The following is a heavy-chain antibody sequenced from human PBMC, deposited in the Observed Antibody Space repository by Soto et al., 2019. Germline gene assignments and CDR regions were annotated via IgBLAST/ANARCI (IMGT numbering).Heavy chain of an antibody. D-gene: IGHD6-13*01. Sequence: GASEKISCNGSGYHVTIYLIGWVRQMPGKGLEWMGIIYPGDSDTRYSPSFQGQVTISADKSISTAYLQWSSLKASDTAMYYCARTSAAGKYYYGMDVWGQGATVTVSS. CDR2: IYPGDSDT. CDR1: GYHVTIYL. V-gene: IGHV5-51*01. CDR3: ARTSAAGKYYYGMDV. J-gene: IGHJ6*02.